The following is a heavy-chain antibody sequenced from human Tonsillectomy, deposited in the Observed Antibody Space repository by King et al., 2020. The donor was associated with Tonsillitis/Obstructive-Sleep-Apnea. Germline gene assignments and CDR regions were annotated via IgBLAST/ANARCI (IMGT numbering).Heavy chain of an antibody. CDR2: TLYDGSIK. CDR3: ARGSPPYCVSTNFSYYLDY. D-gene: IGHD2-21*01. CDR1: GFTFSRFG. Sequence: VQLVESGGGVVQPGRSLRLSCAASGFTFSRFGMHWVRQAPGKGLEWVALTLYDGSIKFFGDSVKGRFSISRDNSQNMVYLHMNSLRAEDTAVYFCARGSPPYCVSTNFSYYLDYWGRGTPVTVSS. J-gene: IGHJ4*02. V-gene: IGHV3-33*05.